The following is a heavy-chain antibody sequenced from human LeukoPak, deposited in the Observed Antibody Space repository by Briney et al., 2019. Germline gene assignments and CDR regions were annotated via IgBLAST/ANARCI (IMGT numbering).Heavy chain of an antibody. CDR2: ISPIFGTA. D-gene: IGHD2-2*01. J-gene: IGHJ4*02. Sequence: ASVKVSCKASGGTFSSYAISWVRQAPGQGLEWMGGISPIFGTANYAQKFQGRVTITTDESTSTAYMELSRLRSDDTAVYYCARERSRIVVVPAAMGGYWGQGTLVTVSS. CDR1: GGTFSSYA. CDR3: ARERSRIVVVPAAMGGY. V-gene: IGHV1-69*05.